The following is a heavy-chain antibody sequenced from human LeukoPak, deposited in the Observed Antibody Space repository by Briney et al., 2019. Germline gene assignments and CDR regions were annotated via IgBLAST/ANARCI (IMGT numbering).Heavy chain of an antibody. CDR1: GFTFSSYR. Sequence: GGPLRLSCAASGFTFSSYRMNWVRQAPGKGLEWVSSISSSSSYIYYADSVKGRFTISRDNAKNSLYLQMNSLRAEDTAVYYCAKDRCSNGVGCYYYYMDVWGKGTTVTISS. CDR3: AKDRCSNGVGCYYYYMDV. V-gene: IGHV3-21*01. CDR2: ISSSSSYI. J-gene: IGHJ6*03. D-gene: IGHD2-8*01.